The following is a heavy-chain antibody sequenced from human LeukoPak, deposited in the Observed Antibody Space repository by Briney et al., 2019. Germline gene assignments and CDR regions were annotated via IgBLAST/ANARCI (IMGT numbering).Heavy chain of an antibody. V-gene: IGHV1-18*01. D-gene: IGHD4-17*01. CDR2: ISAYNGNT. Sequence: ASVKVSCKASGYTFTSYDINWVRQATGQGLEWMGWISAYNGNTNYAQKLQGRVTMTTDTSTSTAYMELRSLRSDDTAVYYCARNKQYGDSDYWGQGTLVTVSS. CDR3: ARNKQYGDSDY. CDR1: GYTFTSYD. J-gene: IGHJ4*02.